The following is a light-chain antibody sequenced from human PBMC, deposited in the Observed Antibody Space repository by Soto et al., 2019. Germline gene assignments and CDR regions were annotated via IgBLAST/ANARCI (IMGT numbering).Light chain of an antibody. V-gene: IGLV2-14*01. J-gene: IGLJ2*01. CDR3: SSFIGSSTYVV. CDR1: SSDVGGYNY. CDR2: DVS. Sequence: QSALTQPASVSGSPGQSITISCTGASSDVGGYNYVSWYQQHPGKAPKLMIYDVSNLPSGVSNRFSGSKSGNTASLTISGLHAEDEADYYCSSFIGSSTYVVFGGGTKLTVL.